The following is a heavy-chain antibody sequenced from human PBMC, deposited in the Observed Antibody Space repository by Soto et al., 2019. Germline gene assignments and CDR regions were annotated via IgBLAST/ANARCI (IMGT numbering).Heavy chain of an antibody. J-gene: IGHJ4*02. D-gene: IGHD2-15*01. Sequence: QVQLVESGGGVVQPGRSLRLSCAASGFTFSSYAMHWVRQAPGKGLEWVAVISYDGSNKYYADSVKGRFTISRDNSKNTLDLQMNSLRAEDTAVYYCARGAAPSSASFFDYWGQGTLVTVSS. CDR2: ISYDGSNK. CDR3: ARGAAPSSASFFDY. V-gene: IGHV3-30-3*01. CDR1: GFTFSSYA.